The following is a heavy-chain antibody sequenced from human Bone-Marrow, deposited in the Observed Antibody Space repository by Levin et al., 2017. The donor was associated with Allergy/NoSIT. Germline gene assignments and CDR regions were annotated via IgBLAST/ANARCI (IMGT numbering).Heavy chain of an antibody. D-gene: IGHD2-15*01. CDR1: GGSITSVTYY. J-gene: IGHJ6*02. CDR2: IYSSWAT. V-gene: IGHV4-39*07. Sequence: SETLSLTCTVSGGSITSVTYYWGWVRQPPGKGLEWIGSIYSSWATYYNPSLKNRITVSADTSKNQVSLNLNSVTAADTAVYYCVRDVVVVVNGNQYSYHGMDVWGQGTTVTVSS. CDR3: VRDVVVVVNGNQYSYHGMDV.